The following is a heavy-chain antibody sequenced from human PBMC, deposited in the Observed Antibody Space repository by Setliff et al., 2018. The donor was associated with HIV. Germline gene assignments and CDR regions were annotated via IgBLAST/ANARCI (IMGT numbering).Heavy chain of an antibody. D-gene: IGHD2-15*01. Sequence: GSLRLSCAASGFTVSSNYMSWVRQAPGKGLEWVSLIYSGGSTYYTDSVKGRFTISRDNTKNSLNLQMNSLRAEDTAVYYCARDVTMPLSHDFGGYYYYMDVWGTGTTVTVSS. CDR2: IYSGGST. CDR1: GFTVSSNY. CDR3: ARDVTMPLSHDFGGYYYYMDV. J-gene: IGHJ6*03. V-gene: IGHV3-66*01.